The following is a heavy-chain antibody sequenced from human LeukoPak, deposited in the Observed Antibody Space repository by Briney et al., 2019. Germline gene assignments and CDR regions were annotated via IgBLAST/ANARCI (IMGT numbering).Heavy chain of an antibody. J-gene: IGHJ5*02. CDR3: ARGRRVLLWFGELGEFDP. CDR1: GGSFSGYY. V-gene: IGHV4-34*01. Sequence: PSETLSLTCAVYGGSFSGYYWSWIRQPPGKGLEWIGEINHSGSTNYNPSLKSRVTISVDTSKNQFSLKLSSVTAADTAVYYCARGRRVLLWFGELGEFDPWGQGTLVTVSS. D-gene: IGHD3-10*01. CDR2: INHSGST.